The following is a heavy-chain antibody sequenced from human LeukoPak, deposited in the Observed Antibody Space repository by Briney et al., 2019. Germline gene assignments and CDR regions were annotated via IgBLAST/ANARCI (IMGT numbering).Heavy chain of an antibody. D-gene: IGHD3-16*02. CDR2: ISGSGGST. J-gene: IGHJ6*02. CDR1: GFTFSSYN. CDR3: SKDISAGGLDV. Sequence: GGSLRLSCAASGFTFSSYNMNWVRQAPGKGLEWVSAISGSGGSTYYADSVKGRFTISRDNAKNSMYLQMNSLRIEDTALYYCSKDISAGGLDVWGPGTPVTVSS. V-gene: IGHV3-23*01.